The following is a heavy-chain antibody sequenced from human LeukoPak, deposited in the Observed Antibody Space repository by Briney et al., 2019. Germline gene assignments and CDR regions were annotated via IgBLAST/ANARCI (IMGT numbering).Heavy chain of an antibody. Sequence: ASVTVSCKASGYTFTSYDINWVRQATGQGLEWMGWMNPNSGNTGYAQKFQGRVTMTRNTSISTAYMELSSLRSEDTAVYYCARRGSMVRGVITLGYWGQGTLVTVSS. V-gene: IGHV1-8*01. CDR1: GYTFTSYD. J-gene: IGHJ4*02. D-gene: IGHD3-10*01. CDR3: ARRGSMVRGVITLGY. CDR2: MNPNSGNT.